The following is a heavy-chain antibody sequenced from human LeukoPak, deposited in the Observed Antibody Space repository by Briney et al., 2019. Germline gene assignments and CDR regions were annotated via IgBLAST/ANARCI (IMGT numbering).Heavy chain of an antibody. V-gene: IGHV3-30*04. Sequence: GRSLRLSCAASGFTFSSYAMHWVRQAPGKGLEWVAVISYDGSNKYYADSVKGRFTISRDNSKNTLYLQMYSLRAEDTAVYYCARDRAVVVAALYYYYYGMDVWGKGTTVTVSS. J-gene: IGHJ6*04. D-gene: IGHD2-15*01. CDR2: ISYDGSNK. CDR1: GFTFSSYA. CDR3: ARDRAVVVAALYYYYYGMDV.